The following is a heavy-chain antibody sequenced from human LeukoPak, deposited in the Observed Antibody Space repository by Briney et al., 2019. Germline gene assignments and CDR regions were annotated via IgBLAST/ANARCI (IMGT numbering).Heavy chain of an antibody. Sequence: ASVKVSCKASGGTFSSYAISWVRQAPGQGLEWMGRIIPILGIANYAQKFQGRVTITADESTSTAYMELSSLRSEDTAVYYCVFGRCGLNEYYYYGMDVWGQGTTVTVSS. CDR2: IIPILGIA. J-gene: IGHJ6*02. CDR1: GGTFSSYA. D-gene: IGHD2-21*01. V-gene: IGHV1-69*04. CDR3: VFGRCGLNEYYYYGMDV.